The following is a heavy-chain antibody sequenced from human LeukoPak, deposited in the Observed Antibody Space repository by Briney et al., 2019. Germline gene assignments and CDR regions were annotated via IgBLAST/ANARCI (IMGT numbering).Heavy chain of an antibody. CDR2: IYYSGST. D-gene: IGHD6-19*01. Sequence: PSETLSLTCTVSGGSISSYYWSWIRQPPGKGLEWIGYIYYSGSTNYNPSLKSRVTISVDTSKNQFSLKLSSVTAADTAVYYCASLSGYSSGYYVDYWGQGTLVTVSS. V-gene: IGHV4-59*08. CDR1: GGSISSYY. J-gene: IGHJ4*02. CDR3: ASLSGYSSGYYVDY.